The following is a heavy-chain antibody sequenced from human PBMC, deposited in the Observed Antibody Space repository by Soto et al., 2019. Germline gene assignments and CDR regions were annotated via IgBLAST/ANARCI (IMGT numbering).Heavy chain of an antibody. J-gene: IGHJ4*02. Sequence: SETLSLTCTVSGGSISSYYWSWIRQPPGKGLEWIGYIYYSGSTNYNPSLKSRVTISVDTSKNQFSLKLSSVTAADTAVYYCARDQDSGYDLGYWGQGTLVTVSS. CDR2: IYYSGST. V-gene: IGHV4-59*01. CDR3: ARDQDSGYDLGY. CDR1: GGSISSYY. D-gene: IGHD5-12*01.